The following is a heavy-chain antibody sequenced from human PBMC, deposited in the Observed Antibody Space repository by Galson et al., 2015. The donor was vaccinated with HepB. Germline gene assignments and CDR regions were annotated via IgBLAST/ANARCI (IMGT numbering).Heavy chain of an antibody. Sequence: CAISGDSVSSDRAAWTWLRQSPSRGLEWLGRTYFRSKWSYDYAVSVGGRMTVNPDTSKNQFSLQVHSVTPEDTAVYYCARDQRLGELWLKSDAFDVWGQGTVVTVSS. V-gene: IGHV6-1*01. CDR2: TYFRSKWSY. D-gene: IGHD3-16*01. CDR1: GDSVSSDRAA. CDR3: ARDQRLGELWLKSDAFDV. J-gene: IGHJ3*01.